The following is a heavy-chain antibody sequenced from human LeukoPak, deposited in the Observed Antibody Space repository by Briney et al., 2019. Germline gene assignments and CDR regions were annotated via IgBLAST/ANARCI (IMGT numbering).Heavy chain of an antibody. D-gene: IGHD1-20*01. CDR3: ARLFNWNLDY. CDR1: GYKFDIYW. J-gene: IGHJ4*02. Sequence: GESLKISCQVSGYKFDIYWIGWVRQRPGKGLEWMGIIYPRDSETRFSPSLQGQVIISADTSLNTTSLEWTSLQASDTAIYYCARLFNWNLDYWGQGDLVTVS. CDR2: IYPRDSET. V-gene: IGHV5-51*01.